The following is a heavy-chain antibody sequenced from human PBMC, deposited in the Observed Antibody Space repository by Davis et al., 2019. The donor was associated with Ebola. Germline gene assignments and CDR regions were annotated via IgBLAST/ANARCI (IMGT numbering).Heavy chain of an antibody. V-gene: IGHV4-31*03. Sequence: LRLSCTVSGGSISSGGYYWSWIRQHPGKGLEWIGYIYYSGSTYYNPSLKSRVTISVDKSKNQFSLKLSSVTAADTAVYYCARGYCSNTSCLNYYYAMDVWGQGTTVTVSS. CDR1: GGSISSGGYY. CDR2: IYYSGST. J-gene: IGHJ6*02. D-gene: IGHD2-2*01. CDR3: ARGYCSNTSCLNYYYAMDV.